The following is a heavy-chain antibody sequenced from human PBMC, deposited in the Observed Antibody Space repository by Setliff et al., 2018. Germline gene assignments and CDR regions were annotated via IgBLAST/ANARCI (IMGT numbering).Heavy chain of an antibody. D-gene: IGHD2-15*01. J-gene: IGHJ3*02. Sequence: SVKVSCKASGGTFSSYTTSWVRQAPGQGLEWMGRIIPILGIANYAQKFQGRVTITADKSTSTAYMELSSLRSEDTAVYYCARALVVAAAFDIWGQGTMVTVSS. CDR3: ARALVVAAAFDI. V-gene: IGHV1-69*02. CDR2: IIPILGIA. CDR1: GGTFSSYT.